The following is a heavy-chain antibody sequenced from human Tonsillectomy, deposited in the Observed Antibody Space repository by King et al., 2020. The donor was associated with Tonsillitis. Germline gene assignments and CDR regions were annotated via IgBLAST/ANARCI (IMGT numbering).Heavy chain of an antibody. D-gene: IGHD2-15*01. J-gene: IGHJ4*02. CDR2: ISVSGGDT. Sequence: VQLVESGGGLVQPGGSLRLSCAASGFSFSNYGMTWVRQAPGKGLEWVSTISVSGGDTYYADSVKGRFTISRDNSKNTLYLQMNSLRAEDTAVYYCANEGYCSGGNFYSSNTISIDYWGQGTLVTVSS. CDR1: GFSFSNYG. V-gene: IGHV3-23*04. CDR3: ANEGYCSGGNFYSSNTISIDY.